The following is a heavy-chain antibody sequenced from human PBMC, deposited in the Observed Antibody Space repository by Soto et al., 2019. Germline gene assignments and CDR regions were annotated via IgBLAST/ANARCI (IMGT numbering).Heavy chain of an antibody. CDR3: ARGRWFDP. CDR2: IYDSGST. J-gene: IGHJ5*02. CDR1: GGSMNSNY. V-gene: IGHV4-59*08. Sequence: PSETLSLTCNVSGGSMNSNYWSWIRQPPGKGLEWIGYIYDSGSTNYNPSLRSRVTISIDTSKNQFSLKMTSVTATDTAVYYCARGRWFDPWGRGTLVTVSS.